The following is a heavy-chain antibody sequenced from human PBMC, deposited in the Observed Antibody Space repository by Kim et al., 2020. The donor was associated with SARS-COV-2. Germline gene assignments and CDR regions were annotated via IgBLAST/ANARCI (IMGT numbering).Heavy chain of an antibody. J-gene: IGHJ4*02. V-gene: IGHV1-69*13. Sequence: SVKVSCKASGGTFSSYAISWVRQAPGQGLEWMGGIIPIFGTANYAQKFQGRVTITADESTSTAYMELSSLRSEDTAVYYCARGLYYDFWSGYYTREDYWRQGTLVTVSS. CDR2: IIPIFGTA. CDR1: GGTFSSYA. CDR3: ARGLYYDFWSGYYTREDY. D-gene: IGHD3-3*01.